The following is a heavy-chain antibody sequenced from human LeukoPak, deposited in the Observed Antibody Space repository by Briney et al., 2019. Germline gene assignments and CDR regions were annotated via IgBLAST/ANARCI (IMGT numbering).Heavy chain of an antibody. J-gene: IGHJ4*02. Sequence: GGSLRLSCAASGFTFSSYAMHWVSQAPGKGLEGVAAISYDGSNKYYADSVKGRFTISRDNSKNTLYLQMNSLRAEDTAVYYCARDRGFDVVVPAALDYWGRGTLVTVSS. CDR1: GFTFSSYA. D-gene: IGHD2-2*01. CDR3: ARDRGFDVVVPAALDY. CDR2: ISYDGSNK. V-gene: IGHV3-30-3*01.